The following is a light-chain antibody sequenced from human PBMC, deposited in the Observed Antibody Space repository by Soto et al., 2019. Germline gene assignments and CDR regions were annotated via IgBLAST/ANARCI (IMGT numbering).Light chain of an antibody. V-gene: IGKV3D-11*01. CDR3: QQYGSSPT. Sequence: EIVLTQSPATLSLSPGERATLSCRASQGVSSYLAWYQQKPGQAPRLLIYDASNRATGIPARFSGSGPGTDFTLTISSLEPEDFAVYYCQQYGSSPTFGQGTKVDIK. CDR2: DAS. J-gene: IGKJ1*01. CDR1: QGVSSY.